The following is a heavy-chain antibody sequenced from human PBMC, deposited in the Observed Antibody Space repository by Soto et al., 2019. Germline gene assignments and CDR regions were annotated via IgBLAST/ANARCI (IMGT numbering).Heavy chain of an antibody. J-gene: IGHJ4*02. CDR2: ISTYNGNT. CDR1: GYTFTSNG. Sequence: QVQLVQSGAEVKKPGTSVKVSCKASGYTFTSNGISWVRQAPGQGLEWMGWISTYNGNTNYAQKLQGRVTMTRDTSTFLTSMELRDLSSDDTAVYYCARDGYREYGYWGQGSLVTVSS. D-gene: IGHD5-18*01. V-gene: IGHV1-18*01. CDR3: ARDGYREYGY.